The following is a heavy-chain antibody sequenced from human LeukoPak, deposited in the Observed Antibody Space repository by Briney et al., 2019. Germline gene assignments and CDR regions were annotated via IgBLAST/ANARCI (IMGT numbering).Heavy chain of an antibody. Sequence: GGSLRLSCAASGFPFSTYAMSWVGRAPGKGREGVSSIRGSDATTYYADSVKGRFAISRDNSKTTLYLQMNSLRAEDTAVYYCAKDVYGDYGGLDYWGQGTLVTVSS. J-gene: IGHJ4*02. CDR2: IRGSDATT. V-gene: IGHV3-23*01. D-gene: IGHD4-17*01. CDR3: AKDVYGDYGGLDY. CDR1: GFPFSTYA.